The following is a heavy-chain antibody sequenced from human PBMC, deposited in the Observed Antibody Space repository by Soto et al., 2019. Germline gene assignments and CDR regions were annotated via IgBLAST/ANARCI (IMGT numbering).Heavy chain of an antibody. Sequence: QVQLVQSGAEVKKPGSSVKVSCKASGGTFSSYAISWVRQAPGQGLEWMGGILPIFGTANYAQKFQGRVTITADESTSTAYLELSSLRAEDTAVYYCARRGEGRRLPPYGMDVWGQGTTVTVSS. V-gene: IGHV1-69*12. CDR3: ARRGEGRRLPPYGMDV. D-gene: IGHD3-10*01. CDR2: ILPIFGTA. J-gene: IGHJ6*02. CDR1: GGTFSSYA.